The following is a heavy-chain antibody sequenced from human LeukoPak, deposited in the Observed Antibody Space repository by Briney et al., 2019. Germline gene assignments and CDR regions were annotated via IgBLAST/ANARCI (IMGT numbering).Heavy chain of an antibody. Sequence: GGSLRLSCAASGFTFSSYWMSWVRQAPGKGLEWVASIKEGGSDKHYVDSVKGRFTISRDNAKNSLYLQMNSLRVKDTAVYYCARDFQAYWGQGALVTVSS. J-gene: IGHJ4*02. CDR3: ARDFQAY. CDR1: GFTFSSYW. CDR2: IKEGGSDK. V-gene: IGHV3-7*01.